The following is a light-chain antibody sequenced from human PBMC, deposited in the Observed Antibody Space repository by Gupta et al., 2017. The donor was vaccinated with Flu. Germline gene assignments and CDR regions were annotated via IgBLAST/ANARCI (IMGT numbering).Light chain of an antibody. CDR1: SRDIGDYNN. CDR3: ISYTITSSLYV. Sequence: SALTPPASVSWSPGQLITISCTGTSRDIGDYNNVSWFQQHPGKAPKLMIYEVYNRPSGLSTRFSGSKSGNTASLTISGLQAQDEADYFCISYTITSSLYVFGSGTRVTVL. J-gene: IGLJ1*01. CDR2: EVY. V-gene: IGLV2-14*01.